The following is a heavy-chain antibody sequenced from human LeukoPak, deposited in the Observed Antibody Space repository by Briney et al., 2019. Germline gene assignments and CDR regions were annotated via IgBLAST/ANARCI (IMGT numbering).Heavy chain of an antibody. Sequence: GGSLRLSCAASGFTFSSYGMHWVRQAPGKGLEWVAFIRYDGSNKYYADSVKGRFTISRDNSKNTLYLQMNSLRAEDTAVYYCAKEKSSSWSFIDYWGQGTLVTVSS. CDR1: GFTFSSYG. D-gene: IGHD6-13*01. CDR2: IRYDGSNK. V-gene: IGHV3-30*02. CDR3: AKEKSSSWSFIDY. J-gene: IGHJ4*02.